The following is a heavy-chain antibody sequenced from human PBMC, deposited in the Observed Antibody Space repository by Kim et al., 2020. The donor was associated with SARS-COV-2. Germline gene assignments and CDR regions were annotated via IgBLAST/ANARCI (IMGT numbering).Heavy chain of an antibody. V-gene: IGHV1-69*13. CDR1: GGTFSSYA. J-gene: IGHJ6*03. CDR2: IIPIFGTA. Sequence: SVKVSCKASGGTFSSYAISWVRQAPGQELEWMGGIIPIFGTANYAQKFQGRVTITADESTSTAYMELSSLRSEDTAVYYCARDLHYYYGSGSYLRDYYYYMDVWGKGTTVTVSS. D-gene: IGHD3-10*01. CDR3: ARDLHYYYGSGSYLRDYYYYMDV.